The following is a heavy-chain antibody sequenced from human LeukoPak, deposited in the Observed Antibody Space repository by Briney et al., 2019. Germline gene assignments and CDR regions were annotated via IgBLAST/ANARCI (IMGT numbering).Heavy chain of an antibody. J-gene: IGHJ4*02. V-gene: IGHV3-21*01. CDR3: ASVDYYGSGNYYNDVDY. CDR2: ISSSSSYI. CDR1: GFTFSSYS. Sequence: PGGSLRLSCAASGFTFSSYSMNWVRQAPGKGLEWVSSISSSSSYIYYADSVKGRFTISRDNAKNSLYQQMNSLRAEDTALYYCASVDYYGSGNYYNDVDYWGQGTLVTVSS. D-gene: IGHD3-10*01.